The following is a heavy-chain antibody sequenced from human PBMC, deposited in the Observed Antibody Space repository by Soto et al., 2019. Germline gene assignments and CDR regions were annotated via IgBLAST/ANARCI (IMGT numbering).Heavy chain of an antibody. CDR1: GGSISSGDYY. D-gene: IGHD3-9*01. CDR2: IYYSGST. Sequence: SETLSLTCTVSGGSISSGDYYWSWIRQPPGKGLEWIGYIYYSGSTYYNPSLKSRVTISVDTSKNQFSLKLSSVTAADTAVYYCARDRQIRYFDGTTYGMDVWGQGTTVTVSS. CDR3: ARDRQIRYFDGTTYGMDV. J-gene: IGHJ6*02. V-gene: IGHV4-30-4*01.